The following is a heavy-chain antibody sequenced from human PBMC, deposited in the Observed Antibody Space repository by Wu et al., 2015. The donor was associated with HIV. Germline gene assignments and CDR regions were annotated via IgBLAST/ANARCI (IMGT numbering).Heavy chain of an antibody. J-gene: IGHJ6*02. CDR1: GGTFSSYA. Sequence: QVQLVQSGAEVKKPGSSVKVSCKASGGTFSSYAIIWVRQAPGQGLEWMGGIIPIFDATKYAQKFQDRVTITADESTNTAYLELRSLRSDDTAVYYCATPRDRGYSYGYHYYYGMDVWGQGP. CDR3: ATPRDRGYSYGYHYYYGMDV. V-gene: IGHV1-69*12. D-gene: IGHD5-18*01. CDR2: IIPIFDAT.